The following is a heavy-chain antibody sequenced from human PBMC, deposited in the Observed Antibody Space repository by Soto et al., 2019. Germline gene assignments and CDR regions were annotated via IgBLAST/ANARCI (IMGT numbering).Heavy chain of an antibody. CDR1: GFTVGNNY. CDR2: IYSTGTT. J-gene: IGHJ4*02. V-gene: IGHV3-53*02. CDR3: AKDGRGSGSHYNSFGY. D-gene: IGHD3-10*01. Sequence: VQLVETGGGLIQPGGSLKLSCAASGFTVGNNYMSWVRQAPVKGLEWVSLIYSTGTTKYADSVKGRFTVSRDNAKNTLYLQMNSLRAEDTAVYYCAKDGRGSGSHYNSFGYWGQGTLVTVSS.